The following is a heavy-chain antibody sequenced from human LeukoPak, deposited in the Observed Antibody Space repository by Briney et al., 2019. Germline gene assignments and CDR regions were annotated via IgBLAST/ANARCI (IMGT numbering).Heavy chain of an antibody. CDR3: ARDADLGTTITGGLDI. J-gene: IGHJ3*02. CDR2: IRPDGSEK. V-gene: IGHV3-7*01. D-gene: IGHD5-24*01. Sequence: GGSLRLSCAASGVTFSNYWMSWVRQAPGKGLEWVANIRPDGSEKFYVDSVKGRFTLSRDDAKKSLYLRMNSLRVEDTAVYYCARDADLGTTITGGLDIWGQGTMVTVSS. CDR1: GVTFSNYW.